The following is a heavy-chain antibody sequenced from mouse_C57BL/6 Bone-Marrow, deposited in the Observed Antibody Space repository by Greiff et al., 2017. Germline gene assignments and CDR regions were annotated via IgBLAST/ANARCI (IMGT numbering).Heavy chain of an antibody. J-gene: IGHJ4*01. D-gene: IGHD1-1*01. CDR1: GYSFTSYW. V-gene: IGHV1-72*01. CDR2: IDPNSGGT. CDR3: AIYYGSSYDYAMDY. Sequence: VQLQQPGAELVTPGASVKLSCKASGYSFTSYWLHWVQPRPGRGLEWIGRIDPNSGGTKYNEKFKSKATLTVDTPSSTAYMQLSSLTSEDSAVYYCAIYYGSSYDYAMDYWGQGTSVTGSS.